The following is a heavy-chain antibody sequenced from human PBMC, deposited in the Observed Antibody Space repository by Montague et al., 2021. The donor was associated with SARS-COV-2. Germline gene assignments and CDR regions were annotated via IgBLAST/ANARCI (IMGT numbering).Heavy chain of an antibody. CDR2: IFHSGNT. CDR1: GASLSSGGYF. CDR3: ARERSLGDNYSYFDY. Sequence: TLSLTCSVSGASLSSGGYFWAWVRQLPGKDLEWIGHIFHSGNTYYNPSLKSRVIISQDTSDNHLFLTLMSVTAADTAVYYCARERSLGDNYSYFDYWGQGTLVTVSS. D-gene: IGHD4-11*01. J-gene: IGHJ4*02. V-gene: IGHV4-31*03.